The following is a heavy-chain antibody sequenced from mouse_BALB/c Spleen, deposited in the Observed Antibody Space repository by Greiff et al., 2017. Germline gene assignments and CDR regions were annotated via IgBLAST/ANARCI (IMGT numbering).Heavy chain of an antibody. D-gene: IGHD1-1*01. CDR3: ARPYYYGSSYGFAY. V-gene: IGHV1-7*01. CDR2: INPSTGYT. J-gene: IGHJ3*01. Sequence: VQLKESGAELAKPGASVKMSCKASGYTFTSYWMHWVKQRPGQGLEWIGYINPSTGYTEYNQKFKDKATLTADKSSSTAYMQLSSLTSEDSAVYYCARPYYYGSSYGFAYWGQGTLVTVSA. CDR1: GYTFTSYW.